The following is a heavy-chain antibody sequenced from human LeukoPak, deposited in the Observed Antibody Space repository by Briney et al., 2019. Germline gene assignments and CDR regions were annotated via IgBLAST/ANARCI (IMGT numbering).Heavy chain of an antibody. V-gene: IGHV1-69*13. CDR3: ARDRGSSSWYCFDY. CDR1: RGTFSSYA. D-gene: IGHD6-13*01. J-gene: IGHJ4*02. Sequence: SVKVSCKASRGTFSSYAISWVRQAPGQGLERMGGIIPIFGTANYAQKFQGRVTITADESTSTAYMELSSLRSEDTAVYYCARDRGSSSWYCFDYWVQGTLVTVSS. CDR2: IIPIFGTA.